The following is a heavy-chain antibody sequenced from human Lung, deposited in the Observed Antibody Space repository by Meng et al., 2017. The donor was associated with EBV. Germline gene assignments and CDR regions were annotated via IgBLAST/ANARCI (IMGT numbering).Heavy chain of an antibody. Sequence: QVPLQESGPGLVKPAGTLSLTCAVSGGSISRSNWCSWARQPPGKGLEWIGEIYHSGSTNYNPSLKSRVTISVDKSKNQFSLNLSSVTAADTAVYYCARVGQWLPIDYWGQGTLVTVSS. D-gene: IGHD6-19*01. CDR2: IYHSGST. CDR1: GGSISRSNW. V-gene: IGHV4-4*02. CDR3: ARVGQWLPIDY. J-gene: IGHJ4*02.